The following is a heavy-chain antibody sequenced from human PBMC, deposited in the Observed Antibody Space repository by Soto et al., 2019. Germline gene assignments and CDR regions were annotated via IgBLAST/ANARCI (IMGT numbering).Heavy chain of an antibody. D-gene: IGHD1-1*01. J-gene: IGHJ6*02. CDR3: ARERNMYGMDV. Sequence: PGGSLRLSCPASGFTFSSYAMHWVRQAPGKGLEYVSSISINGGSTHYADSVKGRFTISRDNSRNTQYLQMSSLRADDTAVYYCARERNMYGMDVWGQGTTVTVSS. CDR2: ISINGGST. V-gene: IGHV3-64D*06. CDR1: GFTFSSYA.